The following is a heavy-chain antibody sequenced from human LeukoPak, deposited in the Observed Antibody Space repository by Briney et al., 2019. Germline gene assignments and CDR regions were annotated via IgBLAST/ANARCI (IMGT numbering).Heavy chain of an antibody. CDR2: ISSSSSYI. Sequence: GGSLRLSCAASGFTFSSYSMNWVRQAPGKGLEWVSSISSSSSYIYYADSMKGRFTISRDNAKNSLYLQMNSLRAEDTAVYYCARGIAVAGTRYFDYWGQGTLVTVSS. CDR1: GFTFSSYS. D-gene: IGHD6-19*01. V-gene: IGHV3-21*01. J-gene: IGHJ4*02. CDR3: ARGIAVAGTRYFDY.